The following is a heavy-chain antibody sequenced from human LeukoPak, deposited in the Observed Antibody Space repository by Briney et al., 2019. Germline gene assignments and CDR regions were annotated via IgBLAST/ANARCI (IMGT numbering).Heavy chain of an antibody. J-gene: IGHJ4*02. CDR1: GYTFTGYY. D-gene: IGHD3-3*01. Sequence: ASVKVSCKASGYTFTGYYMHWVRQAPGQGLEWMGWINPNSGGTNYAQKFQGRVTMTRDTSISTAYMELSRLRSGDTAVYYCARGQYYDFWSGYYLFDYWGQGTLVTVSS. CDR2: INPNSGGT. CDR3: ARGQYYDFWSGYYLFDY. V-gene: IGHV1-2*02.